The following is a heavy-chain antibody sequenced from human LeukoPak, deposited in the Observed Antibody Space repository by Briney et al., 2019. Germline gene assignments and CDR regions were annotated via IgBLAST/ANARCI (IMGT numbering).Heavy chain of an antibody. CDR2: IRPYTGDT. Sequence: ASVTVSCKTSGYVFRSSGISWLREAPGLGLEWMGWIRPYTGDTQYGQKFQGRFTMTTDTSTSTASMELTRLTSDDTAVYYCMIDTGRHQLVDASDISGEGSKVIVSS. J-gene: IGHJ3*02. CDR3: MIDTGRHQLVDASDI. V-gene: IGHV1-18*01. D-gene: IGHD6-13*01. CDR1: GYVFRSSG.